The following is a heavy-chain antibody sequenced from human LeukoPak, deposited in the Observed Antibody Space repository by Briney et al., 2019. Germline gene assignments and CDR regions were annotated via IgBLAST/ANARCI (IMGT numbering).Heavy chain of an antibody. CDR2: INPSGGST. V-gene: IGHV1-46*01. J-gene: IGHJ4*02. CDR1: GYTLTELS. Sequence: GASVKVSCKVSGYTLTELSMHWVRQAPGQGLEWMGIINPSGGSTSYAQKFQGRVTMTRDTSTSTVYMELSSLRSEDTAVYYCARATWIVGYFDYWGQGTLVTVSS. D-gene: IGHD1-26*01. CDR3: ARATWIVGYFDY.